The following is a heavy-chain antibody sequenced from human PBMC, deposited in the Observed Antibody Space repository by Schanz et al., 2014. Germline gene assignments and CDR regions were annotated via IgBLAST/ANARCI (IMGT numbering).Heavy chain of an antibody. V-gene: IGHV4-4*02. Sequence: QVQLQESGPGLVKPSGTLSLTCAVSGDSIKSNTWWSWVRQPPGKGLEWIGEIYHSGSTNYNPSLKSRVTISVDNSKNQFSLTLSSVTAADTAVYYCARAPTSNFDPWGQGTLVTVSS. CDR1: GDSIKSNTW. J-gene: IGHJ5*02. CDR3: ARAPTSNFDP. CDR2: IYHSGST.